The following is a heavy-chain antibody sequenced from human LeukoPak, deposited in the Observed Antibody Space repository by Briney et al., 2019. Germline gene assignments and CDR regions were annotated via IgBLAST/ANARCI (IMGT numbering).Heavy chain of an antibody. J-gene: IGHJ3*02. Sequence: ASVKVSCKVSGYTLTELSMHWVRQAPGKGLEWMGGFDPEDGETIYAQKFQSRVTMTEDTSTDTAYMELSSLRSEDTAVYYCATVKDFGYSGTRDTFDIWGQGTMVTVSS. CDR1: GYTLTELS. D-gene: IGHD5-12*01. CDR2: FDPEDGET. V-gene: IGHV1-24*01. CDR3: ATVKDFGYSGTRDTFDI.